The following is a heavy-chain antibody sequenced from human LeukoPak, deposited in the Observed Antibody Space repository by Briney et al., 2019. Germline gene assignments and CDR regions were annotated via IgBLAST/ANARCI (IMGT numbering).Heavy chain of an antibody. Sequence: ATSVKVSCKASGFTFTSSAMQWVRQARGQRLEWIGWIVVGSGNTNYAQKFQERVTITRDMSTSTAYMELSSLRSDDTAVYYCAADPDLSNWFDPWGQGTLVTVSS. D-gene: IGHD3/OR15-3a*01. CDR3: AADPDLSNWFDP. CDR1: GFTFTSSA. J-gene: IGHJ5*02. V-gene: IGHV1-58*02. CDR2: IVVGSGNT.